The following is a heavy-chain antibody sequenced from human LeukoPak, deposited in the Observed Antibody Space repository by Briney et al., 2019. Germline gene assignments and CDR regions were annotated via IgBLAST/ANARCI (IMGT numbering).Heavy chain of an antibody. Sequence: SETLSLTCSVSGASISSYYWTWIRQPAGKGLEWIGRFSTTWSTSYNPSLKSRVTMSVDTSKNRFSLRLSSVTAADTAVYYCARVDGGSTGILHTWGQGTLVTVSS. CDR1: GASISSYY. CDR3: ARVDGGSTGILHT. V-gene: IGHV4-4*07. CDR2: FSTTWST. J-gene: IGHJ5*02. D-gene: IGHD7-27*01.